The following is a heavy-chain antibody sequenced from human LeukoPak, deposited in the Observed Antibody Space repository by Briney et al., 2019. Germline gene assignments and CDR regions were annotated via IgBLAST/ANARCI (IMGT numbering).Heavy chain of an antibody. D-gene: IGHD3-3*01. J-gene: IGHJ3*01. CDR2: IDPDGSST. CDR3: ATVVGGYYPPVEGFDL. CDR1: GFTLSHYW. Sequence: EGSLRLSCAASGFTLSHYWMHWVRQAPGKGLVWVSRIDPDGSSTSCADSVKGRFTISRDNAKNTLDMQMNSLTAEDTAVYYCATVVGGYYPPVEGFDLWGQGTMVTVSS. V-gene: IGHV3-74*01.